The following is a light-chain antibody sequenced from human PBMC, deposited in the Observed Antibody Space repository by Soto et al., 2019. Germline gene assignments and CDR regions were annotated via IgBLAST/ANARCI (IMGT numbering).Light chain of an antibody. J-gene: IGLJ1*01. Sequence: QSDLPQPPSASGIPGQRVTISCSGSGSNIGSNTVNWYQQLPGTAPKLLIYSNNQRPSGVPGRFSGSKSGTSASLAISGLQSEDEADYYCAAWDDSLNYVFGTGTKVTVL. CDR1: GSNIGSNT. CDR3: AAWDDSLNYV. CDR2: SNN. V-gene: IGLV1-44*01.